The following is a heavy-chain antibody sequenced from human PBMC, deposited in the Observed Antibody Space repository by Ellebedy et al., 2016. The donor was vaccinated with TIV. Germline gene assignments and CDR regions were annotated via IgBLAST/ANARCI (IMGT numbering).Heavy chain of an antibody. Sequence: PGGSLRLSCEASGFTFSRNWISWFRQAPGKGLEWVAVTSDDGSKKYYTDSVKGRFTLARDNSRNTLYLQMNRLRAEDTAIYYCAKDNTGSLACRYLDYWGQGTLVTVSS. J-gene: IGHJ4*02. CDR1: GFTFSRNW. CDR3: AKDNTGSLACRYLDY. V-gene: IGHV3-30*18. D-gene: IGHD5-12*01. CDR2: TSDDGSKK.